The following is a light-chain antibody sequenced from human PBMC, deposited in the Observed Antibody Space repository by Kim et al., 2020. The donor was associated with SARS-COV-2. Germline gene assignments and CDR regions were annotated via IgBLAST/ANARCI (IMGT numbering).Light chain of an antibody. Sequence: SANVGDRVSLTCRTSQGISRYLAWYQQKPGKAPNLIIHGASNLQNGVPSRFSGSGSGTEFTLSISSLQPEDFATYFCQQVDDYPYTFGQGTKLEI. V-gene: IGKV1-9*01. CDR3: QQVDDYPYT. J-gene: IGKJ2*01. CDR1: QGISRY. CDR2: GAS.